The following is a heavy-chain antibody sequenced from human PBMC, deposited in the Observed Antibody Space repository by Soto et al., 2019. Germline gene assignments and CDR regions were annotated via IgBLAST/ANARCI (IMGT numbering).Heavy chain of an antibody. D-gene: IGHD2-2*01. J-gene: IGHJ4*02. Sequence: GGSLRLSCAASGFTFSSYGMHWVRQAPGKGLEWVAVISYDGSNKYYADSVKGRFTISRDNSKNTLYLQMNSLRAEDTAVYYSAKEAVFCSSTSCPSDYWGQGTLVTVSS. CDR3: AKEAVFCSSTSCPSDY. CDR1: GFTFSSYG. CDR2: ISYDGSNK. V-gene: IGHV3-30*18.